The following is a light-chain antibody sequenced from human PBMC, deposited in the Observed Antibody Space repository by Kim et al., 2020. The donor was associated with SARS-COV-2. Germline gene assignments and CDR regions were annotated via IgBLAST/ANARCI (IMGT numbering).Light chain of an antibody. CDR2: DVS. Sequence: QSVLTQPASVSDSPGQSITISCTGTSSDVGAYDYVSWHQQHPDKAPKLILYDVSKRPSGVSDRFSGSKSGNTASLTISGLQAEDEAVYYCNSFTRSRTYVFGTGTKVTVL. CDR3: NSFTRSRTYV. V-gene: IGLV2-14*01. J-gene: IGLJ1*01. CDR1: SSDVGAYDY.